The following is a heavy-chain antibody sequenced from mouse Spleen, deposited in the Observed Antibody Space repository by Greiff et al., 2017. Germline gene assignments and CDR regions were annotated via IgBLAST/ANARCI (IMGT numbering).Heavy chain of an antibody. J-gene: IGHJ2*01. CDR1: GYTFTSYW. V-gene: IGHV1-69*01. D-gene: IGHD2-1*01. CDR2: IDPSDSYT. Sequence: VQLQQPGAELVMPGASVKLSCKASGYTFTSYWMHWVKQRPGQGLEWIGEIDPSDSYTNYNQKFKGKATLTVDKSSSTAYMQLSSLTSEDSAVYYCARGAYGNYAFDYWGQGTTLTVSS. CDR3: ARGAYGNYAFDY.